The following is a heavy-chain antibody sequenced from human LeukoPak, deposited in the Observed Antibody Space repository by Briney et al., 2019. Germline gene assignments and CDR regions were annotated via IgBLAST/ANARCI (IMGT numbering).Heavy chain of an antibody. CDR1: GFTFSSYE. Sequence: HTGGSLRLSCAASGFTFSSYEMNWVRQAPGKGLVWVAYISTSGSSRYYADSVKGRFTISRDNAKNSLYLQLNSLRAEDTAVYYCAKAGLSHWGQGTLVTVSS. D-gene: IGHD2/OR15-2a*01. V-gene: IGHV3-48*03. J-gene: IGHJ4*02. CDR2: ISTSGSSR. CDR3: AKAGLSH.